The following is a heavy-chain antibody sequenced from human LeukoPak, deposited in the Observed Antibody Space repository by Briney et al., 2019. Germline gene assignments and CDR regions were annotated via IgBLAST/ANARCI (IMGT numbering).Heavy chain of an antibody. V-gene: IGHV3-7*01. CDR1: GFTFTSRW. CDR3: AKDVLREAGVVVAATLRYYYGMDV. Sequence: PGGSLRLSCAASGFTFTSRWMSWVRQAPGKGLEWVANIKQDGSEKYYVDSVKGRFTISRDNAKNSLYLQMNSLRAEDTAVYYCAKDVLREAGVVVAATLRYYYGMDVWGQGTTVTVSS. J-gene: IGHJ6*02. CDR2: IKQDGSEK. D-gene: IGHD2-15*01.